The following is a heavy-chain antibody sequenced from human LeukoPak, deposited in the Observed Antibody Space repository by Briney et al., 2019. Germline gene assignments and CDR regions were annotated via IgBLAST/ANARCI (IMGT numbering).Heavy chain of an antibody. CDR3: ARVQQPSGIQGYYYGMDV. V-gene: IGHV3-48*03. CDR2: ISSGGSTT. CDR1: GFTFSNYE. J-gene: IGHJ6*02. Sequence: GGSLRLSCAASGFTFSNYEMKWVRQAPGKGLEWVSYISSGGSTTYYADSMKGRFIISRDNGKNSLYLRMNSLSADDTAVYYCARVQQPSGIQGYYYGMDVWGQGTTVTVSS. D-gene: IGHD6-13*01.